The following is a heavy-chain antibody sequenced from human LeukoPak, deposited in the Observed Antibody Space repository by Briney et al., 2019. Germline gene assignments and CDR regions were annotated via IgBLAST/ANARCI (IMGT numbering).Heavy chain of an antibody. Sequence: GGSLRLSCAASGFTFSNYAMSWVRQAPAKGLEWVSALSSSGGDTFYADSVKGRFTISRDTSKNTLYLQMYSLRAEDTAVYYCARLRWLHLLDPWGQGTLVTVSS. J-gene: IGHJ5*02. CDR3: ARLRWLHLLDP. CDR2: LSSSGGDT. D-gene: IGHD5-24*01. V-gene: IGHV3-23*01. CDR1: GFTFSNYA.